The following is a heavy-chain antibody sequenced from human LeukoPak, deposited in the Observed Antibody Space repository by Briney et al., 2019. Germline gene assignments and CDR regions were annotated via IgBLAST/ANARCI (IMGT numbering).Heavy chain of an antibody. CDR1: GYTFTSYD. D-gene: IGHD2-2*01. CDR3: ARGHRYCSSTSCHPLVGY. J-gene: IGHJ4*02. Sequence: ASVKVSCKASGYTFTSYDINWVRQATGQGLEWMGWMNPNSGNTGYAQKFQGRVTMTRNTSISTAYMELSSLRSEDTAVYYCARGHRYCSSTSCHPLVGYWGQGTLVTVSS. CDR2: MNPNSGNT. V-gene: IGHV1-8*01.